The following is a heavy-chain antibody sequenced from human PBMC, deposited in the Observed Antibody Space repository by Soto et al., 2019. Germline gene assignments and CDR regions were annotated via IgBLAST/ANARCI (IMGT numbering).Heavy chain of an antibody. CDR2: IFWDDDK. CDR3: APGTTRTTLLAD. J-gene: IGHJ4*02. Sequence: QITLKESGPTLVKPTQTLTLTCTFSGLSLSSSGVAVGWVLQPPGKALEWLALIFWDDDKRYSPALKSRLTVSKDTYNNQVDLTMTNVDQVDTGTYYGAPGTTRTTLLADRGQGPPVSVSS. V-gene: IGHV2-5*02. D-gene: IGHD1-1*01. CDR1: GLSLSSSGVA.